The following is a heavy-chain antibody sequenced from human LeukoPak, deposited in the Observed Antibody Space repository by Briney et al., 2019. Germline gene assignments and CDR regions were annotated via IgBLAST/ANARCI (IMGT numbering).Heavy chain of an antibody. CDR3: ARDRGVAVAGPPGY. Sequence: MSSETLSLTCAVSGYSISSGYYWGWIRQPPGKGLEWVGSIFHSGSTYYNPSLKSRVTISVDTSKNQFSLKLSSVTAADMAVYYCARDRGVAVAGPPGYWGQGTLVTVSS. CDR1: GYSISSGYY. D-gene: IGHD6-19*01. J-gene: IGHJ4*02. V-gene: IGHV4-38-2*02. CDR2: IFHSGST.